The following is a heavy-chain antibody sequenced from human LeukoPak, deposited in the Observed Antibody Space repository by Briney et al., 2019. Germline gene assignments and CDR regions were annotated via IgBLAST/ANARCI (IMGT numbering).Heavy chain of an antibody. J-gene: IGHJ5*02. Sequence: PSETLSLTCTVSGGSISSYYWSWIRQPPGKGLEWIGYIYYSGSTYYNPSLKSRVTISVDTSKNQFSLKLSSVTAADTAVYYCARISVGAAGNNWFDPWGQGTLVTVSS. CDR3: ARISVGAAGNNWFDP. V-gene: IGHV4-59*08. CDR1: GGSISSYY. D-gene: IGHD6-13*01. CDR2: IYYSGST.